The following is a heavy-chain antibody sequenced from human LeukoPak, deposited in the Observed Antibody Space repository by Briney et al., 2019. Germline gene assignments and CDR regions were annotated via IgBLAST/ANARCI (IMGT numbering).Heavy chain of an antibody. CDR1: GCSISSSRYY. D-gene: IGHD6-19*01. Sequence: SETLSLTCTVSGCSISSSRYYWVWLRQPPGKGLEGIGSMYYSGSTYYNPALKSRVTISVDTSKDQSSLKLSSVTAADTAVYYCARQEQLAAVAGPNFDYWGQGTLVTVSS. V-gene: IGHV4-39*01. J-gene: IGHJ4*02. CDR2: MYYSGST. CDR3: ARQEQLAAVAGPNFDY.